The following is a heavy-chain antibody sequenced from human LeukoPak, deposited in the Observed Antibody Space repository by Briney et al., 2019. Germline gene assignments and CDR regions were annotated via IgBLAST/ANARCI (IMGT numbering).Heavy chain of an antibody. V-gene: IGHV1-69*13. CDR1: GGTFSSYA. CDR2: VIPIFGTA. Sequence: ASVKVSCKASGGTFSSYAISWVRQAPGQGLEWMGGVIPIFGTANYAQKFQGRVTITADESTSTAYMELSSLRSEDTAVYYCARGSSLDYYYGMDVWGQGTTVTVSS. D-gene: IGHD3-3*01. J-gene: IGHJ6*02. CDR3: ARGSSLDYYYGMDV.